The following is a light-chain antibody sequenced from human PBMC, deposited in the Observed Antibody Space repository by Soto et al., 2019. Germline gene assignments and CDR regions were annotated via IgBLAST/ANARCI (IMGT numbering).Light chain of an antibody. V-gene: IGKV1-5*01. CDR1: HNIERW. Sequence: IQMTQSPSTLSASVGDRVTITCRASHNIERWMAWYQQKPGKAPSLLIFDASTLHSGVPSRFSGSGSGTEFTLTISSLQPDDVATYYCQKYNSPPWTFGQGTKVDIK. J-gene: IGKJ1*01. CDR3: QKYNSPPWT. CDR2: DAS.